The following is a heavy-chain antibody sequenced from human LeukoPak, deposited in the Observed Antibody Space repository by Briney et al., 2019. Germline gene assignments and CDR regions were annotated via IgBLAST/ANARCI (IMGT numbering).Heavy chain of an antibody. J-gene: IGHJ3*02. V-gene: IGHV3-15*01. CDR2: IKSKTDGGTT. CDR3: TTTPLITMMRGTNDAFDI. CDR1: GFTFSSYD. D-gene: IGHD3-22*01. Sequence: PGGSLRLSCAASGFTFSSYDMHWVRQAPGKGLEWVGRIKSKTDGGTTDYAAPVKGRFTISRDDSKNTLYLQMNSLKTEDTAVYYCTTTPLITMMRGTNDAFDIWGQGTMVTVSS.